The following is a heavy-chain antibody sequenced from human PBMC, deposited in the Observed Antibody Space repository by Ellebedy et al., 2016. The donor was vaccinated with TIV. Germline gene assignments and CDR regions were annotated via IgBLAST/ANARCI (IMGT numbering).Heavy chain of an antibody. J-gene: IGHJ4*02. V-gene: IGHV4-34*01. D-gene: IGHD4-11*01. Sequence: MPGGSLRLSCAVYGGSFSGYFWSWIRQPPGKGLEWIGEINHSGSTNYNPSLKSRVTISVDTSKNQFSLNLKSVTAADTAVYYCASYSSRIRNFEYWGQGTLVTVSS. CDR2: INHSGST. CDR3: ASYSSRIRNFEY. CDR1: GGSFSGYF.